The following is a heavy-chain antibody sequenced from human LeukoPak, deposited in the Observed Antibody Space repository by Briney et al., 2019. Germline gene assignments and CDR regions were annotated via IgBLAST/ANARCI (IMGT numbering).Heavy chain of an antibody. J-gene: IGHJ6*04. CDR2: IWYDGSNK. CDR1: GFTFSSYG. D-gene: IGHD4-17*01. V-gene: IGHV3-33*01. CDR3: ARASTTVTPYYCYGMDV. Sequence: PGRSLRLSCAASGFTFSSYGMHWVRQAPGKGLEWVAVIWYDGSNKYYADSVKGRFTISRDNSKNTLYLQMNSLRAEDTAVYYCARASTTVTPYYCYGMDVWGKGTTVTVSS.